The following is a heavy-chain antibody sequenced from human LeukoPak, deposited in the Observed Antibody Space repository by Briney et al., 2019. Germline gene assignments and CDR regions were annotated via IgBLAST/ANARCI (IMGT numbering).Heavy chain of an antibody. CDR1: GLTVSSNY. CDR3: ASSHYYDSSGFCPSAGVVGY. V-gene: IGHV3-66*01. D-gene: IGHD3-22*01. Sequence: GGSLRLSCAASGLTVSSNYMSWVRQAPGKGLEWVSLIYSGGSTCYADSVKGRFIISRDNSKNTLYLQMNSLRAEDTAVYYCASSHYYDSSGFCPSAGVVGYWGQGTLVTVSS. CDR2: IYSGGST. J-gene: IGHJ4*02.